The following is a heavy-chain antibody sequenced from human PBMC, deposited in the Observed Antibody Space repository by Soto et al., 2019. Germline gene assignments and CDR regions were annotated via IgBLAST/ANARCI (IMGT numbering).Heavy chain of an antibody. J-gene: IGHJ6*02. CDR1: GFTFSSYA. D-gene: IGHD5-12*01. CDR3: AKEGGYDGYYYYGMDV. Sequence: GGSLRLSCAASGFTFSSYAMSWVRQAPGKGLEWVSAISGSGGSTCYADSVKGRFTISRDNSKNTLYLQMNSLRAEDTAEYYCAKEGGYDGYYYYGMDVWGQGTTVTVSS. V-gene: IGHV3-23*01. CDR2: ISGSGGST.